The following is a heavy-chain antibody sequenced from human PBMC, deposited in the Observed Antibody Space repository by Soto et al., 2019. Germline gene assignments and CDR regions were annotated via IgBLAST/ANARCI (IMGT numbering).Heavy chain of an antibody. J-gene: IGHJ6*02. CDR2: INPNSGGT. D-gene: IGHD1-26*01. Sequence: GASVKVCCKASVYTFNGYYIHWVRQAHGQGLEWMGWINPNSGGTNYALKFQGWVTMTRDTSISTAYMELSRLRSDDTAVYYCARDRGSWELRFHYGMDVWGQGTTVTVSS. CDR3: ARDRGSWELRFHYGMDV. CDR1: VYTFNGYY. V-gene: IGHV1-2*04.